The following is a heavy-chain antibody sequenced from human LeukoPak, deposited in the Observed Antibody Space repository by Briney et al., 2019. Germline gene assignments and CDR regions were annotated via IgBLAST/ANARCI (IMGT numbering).Heavy chain of an antibody. CDR2: IKTDGSEK. D-gene: IGHD3-10*01. CDR3: ATYGSGSGTFFDS. V-gene: IGHV3-7*01. J-gene: IGHJ4*01. CDR1: GFTFSNYW. Sequence: GGSLRPSREGSGFTFSNYWMGWVRQAPGKGLQWVANIKTDGSEKYYVDSVKGRFTISRDNAKNSLYLQMNSLRAEDTALYYCATYGSGSGTFFDSWGQGTLVTVSS.